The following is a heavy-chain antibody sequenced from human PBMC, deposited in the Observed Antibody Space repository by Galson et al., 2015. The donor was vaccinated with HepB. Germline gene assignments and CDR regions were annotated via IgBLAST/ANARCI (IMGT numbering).Heavy chain of an antibody. CDR1: GDSVSCNSAA. Sequence: CAISGDSVSCNSAAWNWIRQSPSRGLEWLGRTYYRSKWYNDYAVSVKSRITIKADTSKNQFSLQVNSVTPEDTAVYYCARGEMLEWGQGTLVTVSS. V-gene: IGHV6-1*01. D-gene: IGHD5-24*01. CDR2: TYYRSKWYN. CDR3: ARGEMLE. J-gene: IGHJ4*02.